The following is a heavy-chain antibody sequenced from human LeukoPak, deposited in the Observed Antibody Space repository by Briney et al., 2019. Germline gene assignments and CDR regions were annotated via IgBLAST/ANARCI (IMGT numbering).Heavy chain of an antibody. J-gene: IGHJ6*02. V-gene: IGHV4-61*02. CDR1: GGSISSGSYY. D-gene: IGHD4-23*01. CDR2: IYTSGST. CDR3: ARLLYGGMPYYYYYGMDV. Sequence: SQTLSLTCTVSGGSISSGSYYWSWIRQPAGKGLEWIGRIYTSGSTNYNPSLKSRVTISVNTSKNQFSLKLSSVTAADTAVYYCARLLYGGMPYYYYYGMDVWGQGTTVTVSS.